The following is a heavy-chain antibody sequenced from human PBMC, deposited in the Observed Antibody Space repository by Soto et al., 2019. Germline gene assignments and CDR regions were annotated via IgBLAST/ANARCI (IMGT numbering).Heavy chain of an antibody. CDR1: GGSISSSSYY. V-gene: IGHV4-39*01. Sequence: SETLSLTCTVSGGSISSSSYYWGWIRQPPGKGLEWIGSIYYSGSTYYNPSLKSRVTISVDTSKNQFSLKLSSVAAADTAVYYCARRDYYGSGSYFNDGRYYYYGIDAWGQGTTVTAPQ. J-gene: IGHJ6*01. D-gene: IGHD3-10*01. CDR2: IYYSGST. CDR3: ARRDYYGSGSYFNDGRYYYYGIDA.